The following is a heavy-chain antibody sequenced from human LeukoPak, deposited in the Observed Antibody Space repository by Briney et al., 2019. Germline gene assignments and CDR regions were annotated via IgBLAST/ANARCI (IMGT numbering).Heavy chain of an antibody. J-gene: IGHJ4*02. CDR3: AKIGAARSGRDY. CDR2: ISGSGGST. CDR1: GFTVSSSYA. Sequence: PGGSLRLSCAASGFTVSSSYAMSWVRQAPGKGLEWVSAISGSGGSTYYADSVKGRFTISRDNSKNTLYLQMNSLRAEDTAVYYCAKIGAARSGRDYWGQGTLVTVSS. V-gene: IGHV3-23*01. D-gene: IGHD6-13*01.